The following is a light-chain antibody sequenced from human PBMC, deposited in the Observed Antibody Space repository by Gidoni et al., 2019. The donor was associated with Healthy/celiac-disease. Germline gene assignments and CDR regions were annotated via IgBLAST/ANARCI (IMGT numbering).Light chain of an antibody. J-gene: IGKJ4*01. CDR2: GAS. CDR3: QQYGSSPPLT. Sequence: EIALTQSPGTLSLSPGERANLSCRASQSVSSSYLAWYQQKPGQAPRLLIYGASSRATGIPDRFSGSGSGTDFTLTISRLEPEDFAVYYCQQYGSSPPLTFGGGTKVEIK. V-gene: IGKV3-20*01. CDR1: QSVSSSY.